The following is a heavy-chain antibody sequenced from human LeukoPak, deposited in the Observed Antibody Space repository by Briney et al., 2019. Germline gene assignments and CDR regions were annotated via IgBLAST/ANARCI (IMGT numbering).Heavy chain of an antibody. V-gene: IGHV1-18*01. Sequence: GASVKVSCKASGYTFISYGITWVRQAPGQGLEWMGWISDHNGNTNYVQKFQGRVTMTTDTSTSTAYMELRSLGSDDTAVYYCARNLGYCSGGSCYDENYYFDYWGQGTLVTVSS. CDR3: ARNLGYCSGGSCYDENYYFDY. CDR2: ISDHNGNT. CDR1: GYTFISYG. D-gene: IGHD2-15*01. J-gene: IGHJ4*02.